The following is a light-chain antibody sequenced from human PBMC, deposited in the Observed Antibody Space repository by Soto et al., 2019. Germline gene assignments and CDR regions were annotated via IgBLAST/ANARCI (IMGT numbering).Light chain of an antibody. CDR3: SSYTSSSTLYV. Sequence: QSALTQPASVSGSPGQSITISCTGTSSDVGGYNYVSWYQQHPGKAPKLMIYDVSNRPAGVSNRFSGSKSGNTASLTISGLQAEDESDCYCSSYTSSSTLYVFATGTKLTVL. CDR1: SSDVGGYNY. CDR2: DVS. V-gene: IGLV2-14*01. J-gene: IGLJ1*01.